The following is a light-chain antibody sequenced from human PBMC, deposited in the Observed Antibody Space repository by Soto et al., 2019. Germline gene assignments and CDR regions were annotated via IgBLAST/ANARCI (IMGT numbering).Light chain of an antibody. CDR3: QQYGSSHT. Sequence: DIVMTQSPDSLAVSLGERATINCRSSQSVLYSSNNKNYLAWYQQKPGQAPRLLIFGASTRATGIPDRFSGSGAGAYFNLTISRLEPADFGVYYCQQYGSSHTFGQGTRLEIK. V-gene: IGKV4-1*01. J-gene: IGKJ5*01. CDR2: GAS. CDR1: QSVLYSSNNKNY.